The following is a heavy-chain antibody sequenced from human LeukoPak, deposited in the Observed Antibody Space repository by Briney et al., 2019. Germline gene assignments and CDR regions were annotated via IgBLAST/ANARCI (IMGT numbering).Heavy chain of an antibody. J-gene: IGHJ5*02. V-gene: IGHV3-30*18. D-gene: IGHD2-2*01. CDR1: GFTFSSYG. Sequence: PGRSLRLSCAASGFTFSSYGMHWVRQAPGKGLEWVAVISYGGSNKYYADSVKGRFTISRDNSKNTLYLQKNSLRAEDTAVYYCAKATNRYCSSTSCPPANHWGQGTLVTVPS. CDR2: ISYGGSNK. CDR3: AKATNRYCSSTSCPPANH.